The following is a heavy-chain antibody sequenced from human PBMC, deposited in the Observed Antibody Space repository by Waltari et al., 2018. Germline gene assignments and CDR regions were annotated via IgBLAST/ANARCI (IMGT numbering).Heavy chain of an antibody. CDR2: IYTSGST. J-gene: IGHJ6*03. Sequence: QVQLQESGPGLVKPSQTLSLTCTVSGGSISRGSYYWSWSRQPAGQGREWIGRIYTSGSTNYNPSLKSRVTISVDTSKNQFSLKLSSVTAADTAVYYCARDRVVVAATAGVYYYYMDVWGKGTTVTVSS. CDR3: ARDRVVVAATAGVYYYYMDV. V-gene: IGHV4-61*02. CDR1: GGSISRGSYY. D-gene: IGHD2-15*01.